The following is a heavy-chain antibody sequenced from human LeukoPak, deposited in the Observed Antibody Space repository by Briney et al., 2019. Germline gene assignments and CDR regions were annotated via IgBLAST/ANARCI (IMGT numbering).Heavy chain of an antibody. CDR1: GFTFSSYA. CDR3: ARRIAAAAAPYYFDY. Sequence: GGSLRLSCAASGFTFSSYAMSWVRQAPGKGLEWVSAISASGGTTYYADSVKGRFTISRDNSKNTLYLQMNSLRAEDTAVYYCARRIAAAAAPYYFDYWGQGTLVTVSS. D-gene: IGHD6-13*01. CDR2: ISASGGTT. J-gene: IGHJ4*02. V-gene: IGHV3-23*01.